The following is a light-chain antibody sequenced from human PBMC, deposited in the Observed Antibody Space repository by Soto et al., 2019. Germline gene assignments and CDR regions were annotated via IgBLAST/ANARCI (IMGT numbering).Light chain of an antibody. CDR2: AAS. J-gene: IGKJ1*01. Sequence: DIQMTQSPSSLSASLEDRVIITCRASQSIINHLNCYQQKPGKAPKLLIFAASSLQSGVPSRFSGSRSGPDFTLTISRLQPEDFATYYCQQSYSSPPTFGQGTKVDIK. CDR1: QSIINH. CDR3: QQSYSSPPT. V-gene: IGKV1-39*01.